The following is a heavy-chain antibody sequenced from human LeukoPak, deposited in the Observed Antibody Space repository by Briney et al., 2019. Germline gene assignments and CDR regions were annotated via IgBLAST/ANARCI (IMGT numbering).Heavy chain of an antibody. CDR3: ARSSGWYEYYFDY. CDR1: GGSISSYY. CDR2: MYYSGST. D-gene: IGHD6-19*01. Sequence: PSETLSLTCTVSGGSISSYYWSWIRRPPGKGLEWIGYMYYSGSTNYNPSLKSRVTTTVDTSKNQFSLKLSSVTAADTAVYYCARSSGWYEYYFDYWGQGTLVTVSS. J-gene: IGHJ4*02. V-gene: IGHV4-59*01.